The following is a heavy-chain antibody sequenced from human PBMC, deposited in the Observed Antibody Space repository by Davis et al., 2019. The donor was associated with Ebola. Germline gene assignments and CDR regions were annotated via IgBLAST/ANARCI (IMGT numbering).Heavy chain of an antibody. D-gene: IGHD3-3*01. CDR3: ARSHSYDFWSGYLQTGRPFDY. CDR2: INAGNGNT. Sequence: SVPVSCMASRYTFPTYAMHWLRQAPGRRLEGMGWINAGNGNTKYSQKFQGRVNITRDPSASTAYMELSRLRSEDTAVYYCARSHSYDFWSGYLQTGRPFDYWGQGTLVTVSS. CDR1: RYTFPTYA. V-gene: IGHV1-3*01. J-gene: IGHJ4*02.